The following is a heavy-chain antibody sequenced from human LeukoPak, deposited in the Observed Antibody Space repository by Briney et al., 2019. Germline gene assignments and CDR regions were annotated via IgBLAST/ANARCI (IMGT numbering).Heavy chain of an antibody. Sequence: ASVKVSCKASGYTFTNYDINWVRQATGQGLAWMGWMNPNSANTGYAQKFRGRVTMTRNTSISTAYMELSSLRSEDTAVYYCARVNCSSTSCRSKFLDYWGQGTLVTVSS. V-gene: IGHV1-8*01. CDR3: ARVNCSSTSCRSKFLDY. CDR1: GYTFTNYD. D-gene: IGHD2-2*01. J-gene: IGHJ4*02. CDR2: MNPNSANT.